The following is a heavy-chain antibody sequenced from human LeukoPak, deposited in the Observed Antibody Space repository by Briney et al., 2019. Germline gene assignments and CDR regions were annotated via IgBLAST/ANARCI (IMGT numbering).Heavy chain of an antibody. V-gene: IGHV3-23*01. CDR1: GFTFSNYA. CDR2: ISGSGDST. D-gene: IGHD3-16*01. Sequence: GGSLRLSCAASGFTFSNYAMRWVRQAPGKGLEWVSGISGSGDSTYYADSVKGRFTISRDNAKNSLYLQMNSLRAEDTAVYYCAREWGREAYDYWGQGTLVTVSS. J-gene: IGHJ4*02. CDR3: AREWGREAYDY.